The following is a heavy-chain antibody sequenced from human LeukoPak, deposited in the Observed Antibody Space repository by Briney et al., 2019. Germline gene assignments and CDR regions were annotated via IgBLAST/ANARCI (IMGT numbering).Heavy chain of an antibody. CDR1: GFTFSSYE. V-gene: IGHV3-48*03. D-gene: IGHD5-12*01. CDR3: AKNRWGSVATPDS. CDR2: ISSSGSTI. Sequence: GGSPRLSCAASGFTFSSYEMNWVRQAPGKGLEWVSYISSSGSTIYYADSVKGRFTISRDNAKNSLYLQMNSLAIEDTAIYYCAKNRWGSVATPDSWGQGTVVTVSS. J-gene: IGHJ4*02.